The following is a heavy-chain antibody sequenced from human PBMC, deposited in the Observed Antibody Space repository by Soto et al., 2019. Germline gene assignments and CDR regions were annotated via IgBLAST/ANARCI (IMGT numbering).Heavy chain of an antibody. CDR3: ARGSSSPPLPFDY. V-gene: IGHV4-4*02. Sequence: SETLSLTCAVSGGSISSSNWRSWVRQPPGKGLEWIGEIYHSGSTNYNPSLKSRVTISVDKSKNQFSLKLSSVTAADTAVYYCARGSSSPPLPFDYWGQGTLVTVSS. D-gene: IGHD6-6*01. J-gene: IGHJ4*02. CDR1: GGSISSSNW. CDR2: IYHSGST.